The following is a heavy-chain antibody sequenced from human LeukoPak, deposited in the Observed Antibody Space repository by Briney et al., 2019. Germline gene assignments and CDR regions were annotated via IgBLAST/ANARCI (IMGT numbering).Heavy chain of an antibody. J-gene: IGHJ6*03. V-gene: IGHV3-7*01. CDR3: ASSSASYRPYYYYMDV. Sequence: GGSLRLSCAASGFTFSSYWMSWVRQAPGKGLEWVANIKQDGSEKYYVDSVKGRFTISRDNAKNSLYLQMNSLRAEDTAVYCCASSSASYRPYYYYMDVWGKGTTVTVSS. D-gene: IGHD1-26*01. CDR1: GFTFSSYW. CDR2: IKQDGSEK.